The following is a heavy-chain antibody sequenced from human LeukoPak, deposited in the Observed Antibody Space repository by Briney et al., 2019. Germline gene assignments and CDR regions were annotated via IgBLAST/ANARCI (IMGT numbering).Heavy chain of an antibody. CDR1: GFTVSTNY. V-gene: IGHV3-53*01. Sequence: GGSLRLSCAASGFTVSTNYMSWVRQAPGKGLEWVSLISTDETTYSADSVRGRFTISRDNSRNTLFLQMDRLRPEDTAVYYCATDGCNYLERWGQGTLVIVSS. CDR2: ISTDETT. J-gene: IGHJ4*02. D-gene: IGHD5-24*01. CDR3: ATDGCNYLER.